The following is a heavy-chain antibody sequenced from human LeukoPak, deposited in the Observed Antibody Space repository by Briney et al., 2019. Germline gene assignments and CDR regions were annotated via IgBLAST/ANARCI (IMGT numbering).Heavy chain of an antibody. Sequence: SETLSLTCTVSGDSISSGDYYWSWIRQPAGKGLEWIGRISSSGSTNYNPSLKSRVTISVDTSKNQFSLKLSSVTAADTAVYYCARRPGLYIAAAGRNWFDPWGQGTLVTVSS. D-gene: IGHD6-13*01. CDR1: GDSISSGDYY. CDR2: ISSSGST. J-gene: IGHJ5*02. V-gene: IGHV4-61*02. CDR3: ARRPGLYIAAAGRNWFDP.